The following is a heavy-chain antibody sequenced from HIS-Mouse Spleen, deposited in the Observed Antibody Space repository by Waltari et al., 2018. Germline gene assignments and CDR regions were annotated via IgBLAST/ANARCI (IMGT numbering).Heavy chain of an antibody. CDR1: GFTFSSYG. Sequence: AASGFTFSSYGMHWVRQAPGKGLEWVAFIWYDGSNKYYADSVKGRFTMSRDNSKNTLYLQMNSLRAEDTAVYYCAKDLARKDSGYDAFDIWGQGTMVTVSS. CDR2: IWYDGSNK. J-gene: IGHJ3*02. CDR3: AKDLARKDSGYDAFDI. V-gene: IGHV3-33*06. D-gene: IGHD5-12*01.